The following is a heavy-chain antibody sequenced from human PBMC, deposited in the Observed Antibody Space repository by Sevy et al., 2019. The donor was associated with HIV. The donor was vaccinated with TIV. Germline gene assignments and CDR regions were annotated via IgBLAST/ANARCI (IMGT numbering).Heavy chain of an antibody. J-gene: IGHJ4*02. CDR3: ARDMAEFVGVTSTYYFEF. CDR1: GGTFASHA. CDR2: IIPMSGAK. V-gene: IGHV1-69*13. D-gene: IGHD2-21*02. Sequence: ASVKVSCKVSGGTFASHAISWVRQAPGQGLEWMGRIIPMSGAKNNAHGLQGRVTITADESPSTVYMELSGLGSDDTAVYYCARDMAEFVGVTSTYYFEFWGQGTLVTVSS.